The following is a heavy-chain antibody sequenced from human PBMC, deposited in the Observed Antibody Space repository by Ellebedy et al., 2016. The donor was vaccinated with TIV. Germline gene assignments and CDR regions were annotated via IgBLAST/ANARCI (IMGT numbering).Heavy chain of an antibody. CDR2: ISSSGTTI. J-gene: IGHJ4*02. V-gene: IGHV3-48*02. Sequence: GESLKISCATSGFTFSTHSMNWVRQAPGKGLEWVSYISSSGTTIYYADPVKGRFTISRDNAKHSLFLQMNSLRDEDTAVYFCARGRQVGGGDTYGPAWGQGTLVTVSS. D-gene: IGHD5-18*01. CDR1: GFTFSTHS. CDR3: ARGRQVGGGDTYGPA.